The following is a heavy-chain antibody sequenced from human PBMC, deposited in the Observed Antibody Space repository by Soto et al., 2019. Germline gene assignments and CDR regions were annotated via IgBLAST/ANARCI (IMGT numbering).Heavy chain of an antibody. CDR2: IDPSDSYT. J-gene: IGHJ5*02. V-gene: IGHV5-10-1*01. CDR1: GYSFTSYW. D-gene: IGHD6-19*01. CDR3: ARAYSSGWYAGVYWFDP. Sequence: PGESLKISCKGSGYSFTSYWISWVRQMPGKGLEWMGRIDPSDSYTNYSPSFQGHVTISADKSISTAYLQWSSLKASDTAMYYCARAYSSGWYAGVYWFDPWGQGTLVTVSS.